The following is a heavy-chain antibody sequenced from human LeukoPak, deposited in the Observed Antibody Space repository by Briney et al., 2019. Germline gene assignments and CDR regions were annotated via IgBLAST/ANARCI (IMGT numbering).Heavy chain of an antibody. Sequence: SSETLSLTCSVSGASISSGSNYWGWIRQPPGKTLEWIGSIYSSGSTYYNPSLKSRVIIIIDTPKNHFSLTLSSVTAADTAVYYCARRMGRRFGERYYYYHYMDVWGKGTTVTISS. J-gene: IGHJ6*03. D-gene: IGHD3-10*01. CDR3: ARRMGRRFGERYYYYHYMDV. CDR2: IYSSGST. CDR1: GASISSGSNY. V-gene: IGHV4-39*07.